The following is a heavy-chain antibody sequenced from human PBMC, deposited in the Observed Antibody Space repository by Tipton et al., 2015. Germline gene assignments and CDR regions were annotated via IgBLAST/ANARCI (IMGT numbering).Heavy chain of an antibody. J-gene: IGHJ4*02. Sequence: LRLSCSVSSDSISKYYWSWIRQPPGKELEWIGYIQYSGSTNYNPSLKSRVTISVDTSKTQFSLKMSSVTASDAAVYYCARARGRHGGLFDSWGQGTLVTVSS. V-gene: IGHV4-59*01. D-gene: IGHD4-23*01. CDR2: IQYSGST. CDR1: SDSISKYY. CDR3: ARARGRHGGLFDS.